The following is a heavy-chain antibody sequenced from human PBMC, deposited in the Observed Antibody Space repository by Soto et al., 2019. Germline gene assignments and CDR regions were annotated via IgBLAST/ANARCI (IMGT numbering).Heavy chain of an antibody. D-gene: IGHD5-12*01. CDR3: ARDGVVPTMD. CDR1: GNSFTGYY. V-gene: IGHV1-2*02. CDR2: INPKSGGT. Sequence: QVQMVQSGAEVKKPGASVKVSCKASGNSFTGYYVHWVRQAPGQGLEWMGWINPKSGGTNYAQKFQGRVTMTRDTSINTAYMEPSSLRSDDTAVDFCARDGVVPTMDWGQGTLVTVSS. J-gene: IGHJ4*02.